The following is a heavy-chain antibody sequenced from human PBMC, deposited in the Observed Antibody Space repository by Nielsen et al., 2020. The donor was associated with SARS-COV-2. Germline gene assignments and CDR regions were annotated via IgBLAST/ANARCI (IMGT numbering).Heavy chain of an antibody. CDR2: INWNGGST. CDR1: GFTFSSYE. J-gene: IGHJ3*02. V-gene: IGHV3-20*01. Sequence: GESLKISCAASGFTFSSYEMNWVRQAPGKGLEWVSGINWNGGSTGYADSVKGRFTISRDNAKNSLYLQMNSLRAEDTALYHCATLPGDAFDIWGQGTMVTVSS. CDR3: ATLPGDAFDI. D-gene: IGHD3-16*02.